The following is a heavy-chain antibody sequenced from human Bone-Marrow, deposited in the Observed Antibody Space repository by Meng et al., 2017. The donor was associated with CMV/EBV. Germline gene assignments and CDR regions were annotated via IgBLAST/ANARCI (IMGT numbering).Heavy chain of an antibody. CDR3: TRGTQEWELLQAYYFDY. CDR1: GFTFGDYA. J-gene: IGHJ4*02. D-gene: IGHD1-26*01. Sequence: GGSLRLSCTASGFTFGDYAMSWVRQAPGKGLEWVGFIRSKAYGGTTEYAASVKGRFTISRDDSKSIAYLQMNSLKTEDTAVYYCTRGTQEWELLQAYYFDYWGQGTLVTVSS. CDR2: IRSKAYGGTT. V-gene: IGHV3-49*04.